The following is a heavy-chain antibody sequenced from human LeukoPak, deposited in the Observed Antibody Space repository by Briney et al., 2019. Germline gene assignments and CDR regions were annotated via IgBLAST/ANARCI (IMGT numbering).Heavy chain of an antibody. D-gene: IGHD1-26*01. CDR3: ARDYSESEYFFDY. J-gene: IGHJ4*02. CDR1: GFTFSSYA. Sequence: GGSLRLSCAASGFTFSSYAMSWVRQAPGKGLEWVSAISGSGGSTYYADSVKGRFTISRDNAQNSLYLQMSSLRAEDTAIYYCARDYSESEYFFDYWGQGSLVAVSS. CDR2: ISGSGGST. V-gene: IGHV3-23*01.